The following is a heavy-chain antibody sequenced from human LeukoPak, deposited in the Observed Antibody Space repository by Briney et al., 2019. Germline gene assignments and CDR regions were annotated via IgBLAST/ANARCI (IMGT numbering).Heavy chain of an antibody. Sequence: SETLSLTCTVSGGSISSYYWSWVRQPPGKGLEWIGYIFYSGSTNYNPSLESRVTMSVDTSKNQFSLKLRSVTAADTAVYYCARPGVGSGRYGAFDIWGQGTLVIVSS. J-gene: IGHJ3*02. V-gene: IGHV4-59*08. CDR1: GGSISSYY. CDR2: IFYSGST. D-gene: IGHD5-18*01. CDR3: ARPGVGSGRYGAFDI.